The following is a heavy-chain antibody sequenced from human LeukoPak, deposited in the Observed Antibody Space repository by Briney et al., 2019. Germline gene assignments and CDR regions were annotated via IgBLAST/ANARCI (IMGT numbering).Heavy chain of an antibody. CDR2: ISYDGSNK. Sequence: PGGSLRLSCAASGFTFSSYAMHWVRQAPGKGLEWVAVISYDGSNKYYADSVKGRFTISRDNSKNTLYLQMNSLRAEDAAVYYCARLRGAAAGPERLFDYWGQGTLVTVSS. J-gene: IGHJ4*02. D-gene: IGHD6-13*01. CDR3: ARLRGAAAGPERLFDY. CDR1: GFTFSSYA. V-gene: IGHV3-30-3*01.